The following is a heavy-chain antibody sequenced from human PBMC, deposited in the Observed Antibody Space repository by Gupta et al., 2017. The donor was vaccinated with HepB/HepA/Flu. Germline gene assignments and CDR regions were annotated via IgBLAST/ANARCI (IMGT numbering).Heavy chain of an antibody. CDR1: GFTFSGYW. J-gene: IGHJ4*02. Sequence: EVQLIESGGGLVQPGGSLRLSCAASGFTFSGYWMHWVRQTPGKGLVWVSDVSADGKTAVYADSVKGRFTISRYNANTVYLQMNSLRVEDTAVYYCGRVGEAGYWGQGALVTVSS. CDR3: GRVGEAGY. CDR2: VSADGKTA. V-gene: IGHV3-74*01. D-gene: IGHD4-17*01.